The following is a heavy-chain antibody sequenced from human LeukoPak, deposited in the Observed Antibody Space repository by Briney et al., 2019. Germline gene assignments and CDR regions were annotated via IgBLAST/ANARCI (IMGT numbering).Heavy chain of an antibody. CDR3: ARRKPKRGGFDY. J-gene: IGHJ4*02. V-gene: IGHV4-39*01. D-gene: IGHD3-10*01. Sequence: KPSETLSLTCTVSGGSISSSGYYWGWIRQPPGKGLEWIGSIYYSGSTYYNPSLKSRLTISVDTSKNQFSLKLSSVTAADTAVYYCARRKPKRGGFDYWGQGTLVSVSS. CDR1: GGSISSSGYY. CDR2: IYYSGST.